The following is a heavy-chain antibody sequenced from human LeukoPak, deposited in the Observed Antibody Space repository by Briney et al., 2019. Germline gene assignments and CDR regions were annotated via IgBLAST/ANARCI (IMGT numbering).Heavy chain of an antibody. CDR2: INHSGST. CDR1: GVSLSDSY. D-gene: IGHD4-17*01. CDR3: ARGDYGDYVSVRFDP. V-gene: IGHV4-34*01. Sequence: SETLSLTCAVYGVSLSDSYWSWIRQPPGKGLEWIGEINHSGSTNYNPSLKSRVTISVDTSKNQFSLKLSSVTAADTAVYYCARGDYGDYVSVRFDPWGQGTLVTVSS. J-gene: IGHJ5*02.